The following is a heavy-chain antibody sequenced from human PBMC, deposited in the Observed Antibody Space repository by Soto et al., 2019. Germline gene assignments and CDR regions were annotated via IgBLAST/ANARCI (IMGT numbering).Heavy chain of an antibody. CDR2: INWNGGST. CDR1: GFTFDDYG. D-gene: IGHD3-9*01. CDR3: ARAYEDDILTGSSYYYYYMDV. J-gene: IGHJ6*03. V-gene: IGHV3-20*01. Sequence: GGSLRLSCAASGFTFDDYGMSWVRQAPGKGLEWVSGINWNGGSTGYADSVKGRFTISRDNAKNSLYLQMNSLRAEDTALYHCARAYEDDILTGSSYYYYYMDVWGKGTTVTVSS.